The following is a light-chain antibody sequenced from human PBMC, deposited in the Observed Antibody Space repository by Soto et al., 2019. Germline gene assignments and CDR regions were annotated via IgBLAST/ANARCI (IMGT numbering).Light chain of an antibody. J-gene: IGKJ1*01. Sequence: DIQMTQSPSTLSASVGDRVTITCRASQSISSWLAWYQQKPGKAPNLLIYKASSLESGVPSRFSGSGSGTEFTLTISSLQPADFETYYCQQYNSYRTLGQGTKV. CDR1: QSISSW. CDR2: KAS. CDR3: QQYNSYRT. V-gene: IGKV1-5*03.